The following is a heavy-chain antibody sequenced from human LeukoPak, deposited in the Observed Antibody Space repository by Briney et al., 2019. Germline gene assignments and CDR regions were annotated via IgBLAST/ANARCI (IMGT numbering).Heavy chain of an antibody. D-gene: IGHD3-16*02. CDR2: INPNSGHT. Sequence: GASVKVSCKASGYTFSNYDINWVRQATGQGLEWMGWINPNSGHTGYAQKFQGRVTITRDTSTSTAYMELTSLTSEDTAVYYCARTVIVIPPTKIWFDPWGQGTLVTVSS. CDR1: GYTFSNYD. V-gene: IGHV1-8*01. J-gene: IGHJ5*02. CDR3: ARTVIVIPPTKIWFDP.